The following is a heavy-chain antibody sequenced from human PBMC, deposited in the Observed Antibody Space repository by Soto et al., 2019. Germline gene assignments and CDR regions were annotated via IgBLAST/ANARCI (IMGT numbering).Heavy chain of an antibody. CDR2: TTFDGINK. Sequence: GGSLRLSCAASGFIFSTYSIHWVRQAPGKGLEWVAVTTFDGINKYNADSVKGRFTISRDASKKTVYLQMNSLTTEDTAVYFCARETDGKDVWGQGTTVTVSS. J-gene: IGHJ6*02. CDR3: ARETDGKDV. V-gene: IGHV3-30*03. CDR1: GFIFSTYS.